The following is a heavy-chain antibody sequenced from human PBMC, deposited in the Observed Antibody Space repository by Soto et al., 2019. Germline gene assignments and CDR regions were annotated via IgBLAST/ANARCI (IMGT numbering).Heavy chain of an antibody. CDR2: INHSGST. Sequence: LSLTCAVYGGSFSGYYWSWIRQPPGKGLEWIGEINHSGSTNYNPSLKSRVTISVDTSKNQFSLKLSSVTAADTAVYYCARVIAVAGVYYYCTDVGCQGTLVTVS. CDR1: GGSFSGYY. J-gene: IGHJ6*02. V-gene: IGHV4-34*01. CDR3: ARVIAVAGVYYYCTDV. D-gene: IGHD6-19*01.